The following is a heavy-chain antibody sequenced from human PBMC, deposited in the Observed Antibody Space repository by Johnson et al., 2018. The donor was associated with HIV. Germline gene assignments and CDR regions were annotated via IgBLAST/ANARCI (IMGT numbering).Heavy chain of an antibody. CDR2: INWSRGST. Sequence: VQLVESGGGVVQPGGSLRLSCAASGFTFDEYALSWVRLAPGTGLEWVSGINWSRGSTGYADSVKGRFTISRDNAKNSLYLQMNSLRAEDTALYYCARAGEGSWELLGYAFDIWGQGTMVTVSS. J-gene: IGHJ3*02. D-gene: IGHD1-26*01. CDR1: GFTFDEYA. V-gene: IGHV3-20*04. CDR3: ARAGEGSWELLGYAFDI.